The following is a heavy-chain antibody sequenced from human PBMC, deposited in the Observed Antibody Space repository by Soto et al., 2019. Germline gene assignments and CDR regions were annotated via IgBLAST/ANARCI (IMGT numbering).Heavy chain of an antibody. CDR1: GGSISSGGYY. V-gene: IGHV4-31*03. CDR2: IYYGGST. Sequence: QVQLQESGPGLVKPSQTLSLTCTVSGGSISSGGYYWSWFRQHPGKALEWIGYIYYGGSTYYNPSLKSRVTISVDTSKNQFSLKLSSVTAADTAVYYCARDLAPFDYYGMDVWGQGTTVTVSS. CDR3: ARDLAPFDYYGMDV. J-gene: IGHJ6*02.